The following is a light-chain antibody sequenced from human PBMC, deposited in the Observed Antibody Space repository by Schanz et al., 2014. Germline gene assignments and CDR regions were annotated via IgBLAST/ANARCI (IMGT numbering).Light chain of an antibody. CDR2: GNT. J-gene: IGLJ3*02. V-gene: IGLV1-40*01. Sequence: QSALTQPASVSGSPGQSITISCTGGSSNIGAGYDVHWYQQLPGTAPKLLIYGNTNRPSGVPDRFSGSKSGTSASLAITGLQADDEADYYCATWDDSLNVWVFGGGTKLTVL. CDR1: SSNIGAGYD. CDR3: ATWDDSLNVWV.